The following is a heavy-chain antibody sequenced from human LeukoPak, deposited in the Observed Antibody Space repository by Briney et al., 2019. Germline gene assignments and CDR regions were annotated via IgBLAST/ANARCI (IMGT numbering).Heavy chain of an antibody. J-gene: IGHJ4*02. CDR1: GGSISSSSYY. CDR2: IYYSGST. CDR3: ARGNSQQLVYDY. D-gene: IGHD6-13*01. V-gene: IGHV4-39*01. Sequence: SETLSLTCTVSGGSISSSSYYWGWIRQPPGKGLEWIGSIYYSGSTYYNPSLKSRVTISVDTSKTQFSLKLSSVTAADTAVYYCARGNSQQLVYDYWGQGTLVTVSS.